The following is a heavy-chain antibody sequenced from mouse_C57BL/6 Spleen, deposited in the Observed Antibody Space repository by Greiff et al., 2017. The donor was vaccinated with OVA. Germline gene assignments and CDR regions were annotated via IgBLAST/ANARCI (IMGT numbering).Heavy chain of an antibody. CDR2: INPSTGGT. V-gene: IGHV1-42*01. CDR1: GYSFTGYY. Sequence: VQLKESGPELVKPGASVKISCKASGYSFTGYYMNWVKQSPEKSLEWIGEINPSTGGTTYNQKFKAKATLTVDKSSSTAYMQLKSLTSEDSAVYYCARTGNHYFDYWGQGTTLTVSS. J-gene: IGHJ2*01. CDR3: ARTGNHYFDY.